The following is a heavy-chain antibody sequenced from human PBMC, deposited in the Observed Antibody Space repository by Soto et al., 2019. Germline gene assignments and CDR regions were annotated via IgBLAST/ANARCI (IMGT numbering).Heavy chain of an antibody. CDR1: GFTFDDYA. CDR3: AVSMVSRFGYYMDV. J-gene: IGHJ6*03. Sequence: GGSLRLSCAASGFTFDDYAMHWVRQAPGKGLEWVSGISWNSGSIGYADSVKGRFTISRDNAKNSLYLQMNSLRAEDTALYYCAVSMVSRFGYYMDVWGKGTTVTVSS. V-gene: IGHV3-9*01. CDR2: ISWNSGSI. D-gene: IGHD2-8*01.